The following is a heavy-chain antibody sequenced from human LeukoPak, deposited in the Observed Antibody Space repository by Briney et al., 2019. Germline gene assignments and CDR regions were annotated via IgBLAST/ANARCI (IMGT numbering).Heavy chain of an antibody. J-gene: IGHJ4*02. CDR1: GFTFSSYW. V-gene: IGHV3-7*01. CDR2: IKQDGSEK. D-gene: IGHD3-3*01. Sequence: GGSLRLSCAASGFTFSSYWMSWVRQAPGKGLEWVAHIKQDGSEKYYVDSVKGRFTISRDNAKNSLYLQMNSLRAEDTAVYYCARWRHDFWSGSFDYWGQGTLVTVSS. CDR3: ARWRHDFWSGSFDY.